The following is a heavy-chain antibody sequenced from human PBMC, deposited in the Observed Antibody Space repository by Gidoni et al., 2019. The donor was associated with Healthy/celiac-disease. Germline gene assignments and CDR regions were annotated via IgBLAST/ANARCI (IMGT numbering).Heavy chain of an antibody. CDR3: ARGSSGWYVEYCDL. V-gene: IGHV1-2*02. J-gene: IGHJ2*01. Sequence: QVQLVQSGAEVTKPVASVKVSCTSSCYTFTVYYMHCVRQAPGQGLEWMGWINPNSGGTNYAQKFQGRVTMTRDTSISTAYMELGRLRSDDTAVYCCARGSSGWYVEYCDLWGRGTLVTVSS. D-gene: IGHD6-19*01. CDR1: CYTFTVYY. CDR2: INPNSGGT.